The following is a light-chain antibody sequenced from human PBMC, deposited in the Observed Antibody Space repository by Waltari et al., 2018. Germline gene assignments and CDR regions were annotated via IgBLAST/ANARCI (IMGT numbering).Light chain of an antibody. CDR3: QQYGGSPMYT. CDR2: ADS. J-gene: IGKJ2*01. CDR1: QSVDSTH. V-gene: IGKV3-20*01. Sequence: EVVLTQSPGTLSLSPGERATLSCRASQSVDSTHLAWYQQKPGQAPRLLIYADSTRDIGIPDRFSGSGSGTDFILTISRLEPEDFAVYYCQQYGGSPMYTFGQGTKLEIK.